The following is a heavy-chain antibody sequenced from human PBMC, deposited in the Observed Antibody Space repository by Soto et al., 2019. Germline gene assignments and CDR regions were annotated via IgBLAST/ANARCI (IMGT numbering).Heavy chain of an antibody. CDR1: GVTFSSDS. V-gene: IGHV1-69*12. CDR3: AREADRSGYVDAFDI. CDR2: IIPIFGAP. Sequence: QVQLVQSGAEVKKPGSSVTVSCKASGVTFSSDSLNWVRQAPGQGLEWMGGIIPIFGAPNYARNFQGRITITADEPTTTYYMELRSLRSEDTAVYYCAREADRSGYVDAFDIWGQGTMVTVSS. D-gene: IGHD3-22*01. J-gene: IGHJ3*02.